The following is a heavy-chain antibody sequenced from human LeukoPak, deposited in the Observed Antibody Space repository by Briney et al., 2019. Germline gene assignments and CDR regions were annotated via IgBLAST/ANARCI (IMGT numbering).Heavy chain of an antibody. CDR1: GGSINSTDYY. V-gene: IGHV4-61*02. J-gene: IGHJ6*03. D-gene: IGHD3-16*01. CDR3: ARDSFEGGYYYYLNV. CDR2: VYSTGIT. Sequence: SETLSLTCTLSGGSINSTDYYWSWIRQPAGKGPEWIGRVYSTGITTYNPSLKSRVIIPVDTSKNQFSLKLNSVTAADTAVYYCARDSFEGGYYYYLNVWGKGTPVTVSS.